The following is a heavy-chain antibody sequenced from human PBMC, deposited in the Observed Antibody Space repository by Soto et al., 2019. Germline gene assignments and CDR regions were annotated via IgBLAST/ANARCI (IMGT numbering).Heavy chain of an antibody. CDR3: ARLVQLLQGRWFDP. V-gene: IGHV4-59*08. D-gene: IGHD2-15*01. J-gene: IGHJ5*02. CDR2: ICYSGST. Sequence: PLETLSLTCTVSGGSSSSYYWIWIRQPPGKGLEWIGYICYSGSTNYNPSLKSRVTISVDTSKNQFSLKLSSVTAADTAVYYCARLVQLLQGRWFDPWGQGTLVTVSS. CDR1: GGSSSSYY.